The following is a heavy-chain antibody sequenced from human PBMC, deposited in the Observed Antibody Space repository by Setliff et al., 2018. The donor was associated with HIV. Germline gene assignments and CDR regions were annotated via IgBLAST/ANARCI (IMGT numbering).Heavy chain of an antibody. J-gene: IGHJ5*02. CDR1: GVSIGSSRLY. V-gene: IGHV4-39*01. CDR2: IYYSGRT. CDR3: ARHDDDGGYNNWFDP. D-gene: IGHD3-22*01. Sequence: SETLSLTCTVSGVSIGSSRLYLGWIRQPPGKGLEWVASIYYSGRTYYNPSPSLKDRLTISVDTSKNQFSLNLPSVTAADTAVYYCARHDDDGGYNNWFDPWGQGALVTVSS.